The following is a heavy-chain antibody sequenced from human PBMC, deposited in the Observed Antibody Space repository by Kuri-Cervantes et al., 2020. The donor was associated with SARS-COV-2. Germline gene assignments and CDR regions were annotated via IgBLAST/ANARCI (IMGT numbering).Heavy chain of an antibody. CDR1: GYSISSSSYY. D-gene: IGHD3-16*01. Sequence: GSLRLSCAVSGYSISSSSYYWGWIRQPPGKGLEWIGSIYYSGSTYYNPSLKSRVTISVDTSKNQFSLKLSSVTAADTAVYYCARHSSLVGDLDYWGQGTLVTVSS. CDR2: IYYSGST. CDR3: ARHSSLVGDLDY. V-gene: IGHV4-39*01. J-gene: IGHJ4*02.